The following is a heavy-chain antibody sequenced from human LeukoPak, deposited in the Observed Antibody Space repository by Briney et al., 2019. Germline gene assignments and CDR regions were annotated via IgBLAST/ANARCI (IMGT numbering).Heavy chain of an antibody. Sequence: GGSLRLSCAASGFTFSSYAMHWVRQAPGKGLEWVAVISYDGSNKYYADSVKGRFTISRDNSKNTLYLQMNSLRAEDTAVYYCARVRVVVPAAMGYYFDYWGQGTLVTVSS. CDR3: ARVRVVVPAAMGYYFDY. D-gene: IGHD2-2*01. CDR1: GFTFSSYA. CDR2: ISYDGSNK. V-gene: IGHV3-30-3*01. J-gene: IGHJ4*02.